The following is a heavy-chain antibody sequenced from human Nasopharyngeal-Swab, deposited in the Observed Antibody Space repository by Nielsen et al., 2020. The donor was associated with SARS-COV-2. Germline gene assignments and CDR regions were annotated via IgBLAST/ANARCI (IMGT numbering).Heavy chain of an antibody. CDR1: GDTFTSYY. V-gene: IGHV1-18*04. J-gene: IGHJ6*01. Sequence: ASVKVSCKASGDTFTSYYIHWLLQAPGQGLEWMVWISAYNGNTNYAQKLQGRVTMTTDTSTSTAYMELRSLRTDDTAVYYCARGTYYDILTGYYPWDYYGMEVWGQGTTGNVSS. CDR3: ARGTYYDILTGYYPWDYYGMEV. D-gene: IGHD3-9*01. CDR2: ISAYNGNT.